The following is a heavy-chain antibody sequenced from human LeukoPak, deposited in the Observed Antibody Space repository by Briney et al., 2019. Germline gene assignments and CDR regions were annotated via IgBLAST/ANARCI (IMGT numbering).Heavy chain of an antibody. Sequence: SETLSLTCAVYGGSFSGYYWSWIRQPPGKGLEWIGEINHSGSTNYNPSLKSRITISVDTSKNQFSLKLSSVTAADTAVYYCARGNYDILTGYYPYYYYYYMDVWGKGTTVTVSS. CDR2: INHSGST. CDR1: GGSFSGYY. J-gene: IGHJ6*03. CDR3: ARGNYDILTGYYPYYYYYYMDV. V-gene: IGHV4-34*01. D-gene: IGHD3-9*01.